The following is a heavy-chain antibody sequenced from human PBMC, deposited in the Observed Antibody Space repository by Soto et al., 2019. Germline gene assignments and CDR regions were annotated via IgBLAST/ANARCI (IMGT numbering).Heavy chain of an antibody. Sequence: PGGSLRLSCAASGFTFRDYYMSWTRQAPGKGLEWVSYISSSSSYTNYADSVKGRFTISRDNAKNSLYLQMNSLRAEDTAVYYCARDRARDIVVVPAAILGYYYYGMDVWGQGTTVTVSS. J-gene: IGHJ6*02. D-gene: IGHD2-2*01. CDR1: GFTFRDYY. CDR3: ARDRARDIVVVPAAILGYYYYGMDV. V-gene: IGHV3-11*06. CDR2: ISSSSSYT.